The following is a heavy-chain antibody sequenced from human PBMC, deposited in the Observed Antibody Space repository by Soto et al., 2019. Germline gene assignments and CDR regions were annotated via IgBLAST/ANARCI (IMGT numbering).Heavy chain of an antibody. CDR3: AKDRVGGTYPYYFDY. D-gene: IGHD1-26*01. CDR2: ISSSGDTL. Sequence: GGSLRLSCAASGFTFSSYSMNWVRQAPGKGLEWVSYISSSGDTLSYADSVKGRFTISRDNTKNALYLQMSSLRAEDTAVYYCAKDRVGGTYPYYFDYWGQGSVVTVSS. J-gene: IGHJ4*02. V-gene: IGHV3-48*01. CDR1: GFTFSSYS.